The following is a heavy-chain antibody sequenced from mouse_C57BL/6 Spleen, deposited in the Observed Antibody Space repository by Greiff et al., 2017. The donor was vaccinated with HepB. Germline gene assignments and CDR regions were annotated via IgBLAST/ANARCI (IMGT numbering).Heavy chain of an antibody. CDR3: ARGYGYDD. CDR1: GYTFTSYD. V-gene: IGHV1-85*01. D-gene: IGHD2-2*01. J-gene: IGHJ3*01. Sequence: VHLVESGPELVKPGASVKLSCKASGYTFTSYDINWVKQRPGQGLEWIGWIYPRDGSTKYNEKFKGKATLTVDTSSSTAYMELHSLTSEDSAVYFCARGYGYDDWGQGTLVTVSA. CDR2: IYPRDGST.